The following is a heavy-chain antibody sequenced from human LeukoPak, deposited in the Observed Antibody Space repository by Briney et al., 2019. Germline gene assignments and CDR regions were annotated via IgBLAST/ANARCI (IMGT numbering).Heavy chain of an antibody. D-gene: IGHD3-9*01. CDR1: GFTFDDYA. Sequence: GRSLRLSCAASGFTFDDYAMHWVRQAPGKGLEWVSGISWNSGSIVYADFVKGRFTISRDNAKNSLYPQMNSLTAEDTAVYYCAKGGASSAILTGYYSFDYWGQGTLVTVSS. J-gene: IGHJ4*02. CDR2: ISWNSGSI. CDR3: AKGGASSAILTGYYSFDY. V-gene: IGHV3-9*01.